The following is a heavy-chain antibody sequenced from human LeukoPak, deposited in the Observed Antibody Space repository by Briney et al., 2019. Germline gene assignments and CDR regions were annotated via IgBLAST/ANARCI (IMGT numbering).Heavy chain of an antibody. D-gene: IGHD1-26*01. V-gene: IGHV5-10-1*01. CDR3: ARLMAGATSPDY. CDR2: IDPSDSYT. Sequence: GESLKISCKGSGYSFINYWISWVRQMPGKGLEWMGRIDPSDSYTNYSPSFQGHVTISADKSISTAYLQWSSLMASDTAMYYCARLMAGATSPDYWGLGTLVTVSS. CDR1: GYSFINYW. J-gene: IGHJ4*02.